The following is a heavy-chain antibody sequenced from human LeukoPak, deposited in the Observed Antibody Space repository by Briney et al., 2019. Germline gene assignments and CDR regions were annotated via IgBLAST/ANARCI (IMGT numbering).Heavy chain of an antibody. CDR1: GFTVSSNY. CDR2: IYTDENT. Sequence: GGSLRPSCAASGFTVSSNYMYWVRQAPGKGLEWVSVIYTDENTDYADSVKGRFTISRDNSKNTLYLQMNSLRVDDTAVYYCAREGNSSSGYWYFDLWGRGTLVTVSS. CDR3: AREGNSSSGYWYFDL. V-gene: IGHV3-53*01. J-gene: IGHJ2*01. D-gene: IGHD6-13*01.